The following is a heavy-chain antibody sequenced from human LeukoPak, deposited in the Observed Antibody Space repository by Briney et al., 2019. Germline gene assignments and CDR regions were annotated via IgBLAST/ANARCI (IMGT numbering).Heavy chain of an antibody. Sequence: GSLSLSCAASGFTVSSNYMSWVRQAPGKGLEWVSVIYSGGSTYYADSVKGRFTISRDNSKNTLYLQMNSLRAEDTAVYYCARVGYCSSTSCSGYWGQGTLVTVSS. CDR2: IYSGGST. V-gene: IGHV3-53*01. J-gene: IGHJ4*02. D-gene: IGHD2-2*01. CDR1: GFTVSSNY. CDR3: ARVGYCSSTSCSGY.